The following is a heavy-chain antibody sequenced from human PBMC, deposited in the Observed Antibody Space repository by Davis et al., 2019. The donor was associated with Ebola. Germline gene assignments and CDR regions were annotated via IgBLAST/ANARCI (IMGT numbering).Heavy chain of an antibody. CDR2: IYYSGST. Sequence: SETLSLTCTVSGGSISSYYWSWIRQPPGKGLEWIGYIYYSGSTYYNPSLKSRVTISVDTSKNQFSLKLSSVTAADTAVYYCARGPHTVGFDPWGQGTLVTVSS. D-gene: IGHD4-17*01. CDR1: GGSISSYY. J-gene: IGHJ5*02. V-gene: IGHV4-59*12. CDR3: ARGPHTVGFDP.